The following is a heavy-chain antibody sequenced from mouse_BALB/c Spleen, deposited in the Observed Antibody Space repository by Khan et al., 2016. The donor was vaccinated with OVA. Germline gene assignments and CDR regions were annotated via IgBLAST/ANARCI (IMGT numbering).Heavy chain of an antibody. CDR1: GYTFTYYV. J-gene: IGHJ2*01. CDR3: ARGDGYYVYFDY. D-gene: IGHD2-3*01. Sequence: QMQLEESGPELVKPGASVTMSCKASGYTFTYYVITWVKQRTGQGLEWIGEIYPGSDNAYYNERFKGKATLTADKSSNTTLMQLSSLTSEDSAVYCCARGDGYYVYFDYWGQGTTLTVSS. V-gene: IGHV1-81*01. CDR2: IYPGSDNA.